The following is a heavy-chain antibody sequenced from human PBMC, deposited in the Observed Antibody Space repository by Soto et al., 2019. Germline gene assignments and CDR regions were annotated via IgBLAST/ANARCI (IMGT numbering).Heavy chain of an antibody. CDR3: AHRGGRMAFDY. Sequence: QITLKESGPTLVKPTQTLTLTCAFSGFSLSTSGVGVGWIRQPPGKALDWLALIYWDDDKPYSPSLKSRLTITKDTSKNQVVLTMTNMDPVDTATYYCAHRGGRMAFDYWGQGTLVTVSS. V-gene: IGHV2-5*02. CDR1: GFSLSTSGVG. J-gene: IGHJ4*02. D-gene: IGHD2-8*01. CDR2: IYWDDDK.